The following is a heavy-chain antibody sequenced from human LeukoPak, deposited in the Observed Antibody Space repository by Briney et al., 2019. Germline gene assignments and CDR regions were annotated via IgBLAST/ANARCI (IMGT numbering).Heavy chain of an antibody. CDR1: GGSISSYY. CDR2: IYTSGST. V-gene: IGHV4-4*07. CDR3: GRDGLGYSGYDLDLYAFDI. D-gene: IGHD5-12*01. J-gene: IGHJ3*02. Sequence: PSETLSLTCTVSGGSISSYYWSWIRQPAGKGLEWIGRIYTSGSTNYNPSLKSRVTMSVDTSKNQFSLKLSSVTAADTAVYYCGRDGLGYSGYDLDLYAFDIWGQGTMVTVSS.